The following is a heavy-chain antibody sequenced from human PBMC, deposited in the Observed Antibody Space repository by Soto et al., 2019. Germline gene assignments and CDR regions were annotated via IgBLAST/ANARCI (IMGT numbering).Heavy chain of an antibody. CDR2: IYYSGST. D-gene: IGHD3-16*01. J-gene: IGHJ6*02. CDR1: GGSISSGGYY. Sequence: QVQLQESGPGLVKPSQTLSLTCTVSGGSISSGGYYWSWIRQHPGKGLEWIGYIYYSGSTYYNPSLKSLVTISVDTSKNQYSLKQSSVTAADTAVYYCAGITFGGRYCGMDVCGQGTTVTVSS. V-gene: IGHV4-31*01. CDR3: AGITFGGRYCGMDV.